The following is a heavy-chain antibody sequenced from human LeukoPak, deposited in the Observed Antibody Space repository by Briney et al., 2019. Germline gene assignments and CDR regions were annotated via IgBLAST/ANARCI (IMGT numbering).Heavy chain of an antibody. J-gene: IGHJ4*02. CDR2: IHTSGTT. CDR3: ASSSWKKTFDY. CDR1: GGSITFYY. D-gene: IGHD1-1*01. V-gene: IGHV4-4*07. Sequence: SETLSLTCSVSGGSITFYYWNWIRKPAGKGLEWIGRIHTSGTTNYNPSLKSRVTMSIDTSQKKFSLNLTSVTAADTAVYYCASSSWKKTFDYWGKGALVTVSS.